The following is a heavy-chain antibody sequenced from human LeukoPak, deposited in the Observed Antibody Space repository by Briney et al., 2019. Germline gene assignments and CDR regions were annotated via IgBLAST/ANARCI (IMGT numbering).Heavy chain of an antibody. CDR2: IRGGGFTT. CDR3: ATPWTAVATFHRLDY. J-gene: IGHJ4*02. V-gene: IGHV3-23*01. D-gene: IGHD3/OR15-3a*01. Sequence: GGSLRLSCAASGFTFTSYAMSWVRHPPAKGLEWDSTIRGGGFTTYYADSVKGRFTISRDNSKNTVYLQMNSLRAEDTAIYYCATPWTAVATFHRLDYWGQGTLVTVSS. CDR1: GFTFTSYA.